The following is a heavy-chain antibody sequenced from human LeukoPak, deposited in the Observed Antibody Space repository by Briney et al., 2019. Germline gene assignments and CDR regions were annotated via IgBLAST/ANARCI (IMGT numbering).Heavy chain of an antibody. CDR2: IYYSGST. CDR1: GGSISSSSYY. D-gene: IGHD3-22*01. Sequence: SETLSLTCTVSGGSISSSSYYWGWIRQPPGKGLEWIGSIYYSGSTYYNPSLRSRVTISVDTSKNQFSLKLSSVTAADTAVYYCDYYDSSGYYYFDYWGQGTLVTVSS. CDR3: DYYDSSGYYYFDY. J-gene: IGHJ4*02. V-gene: IGHV4-39*01.